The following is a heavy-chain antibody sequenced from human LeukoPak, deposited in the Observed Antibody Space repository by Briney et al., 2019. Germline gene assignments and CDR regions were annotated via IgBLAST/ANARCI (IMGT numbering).Heavy chain of an antibody. V-gene: IGHV3-66*02. D-gene: IGHD3-3*01. J-gene: IGHJ4*02. CDR3: AIRGRYYDFWSGIVDY. CDR2: IYSGGST. Sequence: GGSLRFSCAASGFTVSSNYMSWVRQAPGKGLEWVSVIYSGGSTYYADSVKGRFTISRDNSKNTLYLQMNSLRAEDTAVCYCAIRGRYYDFWSGIVDYWGQGTLVTVSS. CDR1: GFTVSSNY.